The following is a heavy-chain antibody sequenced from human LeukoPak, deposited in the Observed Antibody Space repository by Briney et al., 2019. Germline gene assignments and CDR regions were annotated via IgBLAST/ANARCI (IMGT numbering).Heavy chain of an antibody. CDR2: ISGSGGST. Sequence: PGGSLRLSCAASGFTFSSYAMHWVRQAPGKGLEWVSAISGSGGSTYYADSVKGRFTISRDNSKNTLYLQMNSLRAEDTAVYYCAKFRQPPLIYFDYWGQGTLVTVSS. J-gene: IGHJ4*02. V-gene: IGHV3-23*01. CDR1: GFTFSSYA. D-gene: IGHD3-16*01. CDR3: AKFRQPPLIYFDY.